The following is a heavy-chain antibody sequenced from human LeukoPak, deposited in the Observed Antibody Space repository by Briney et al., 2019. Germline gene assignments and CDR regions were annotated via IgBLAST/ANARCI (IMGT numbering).Heavy chain of an antibody. J-gene: IGHJ5*02. CDR3: ARDGRGFDP. Sequence: PSETLSLTCTVSDGSISSYYWSWIRQPPGKGLEWIGYIYYSGSTNYNPSLKSRVTISVDTSKNQFSLKLSPVTAADTAVYYCARDGRGFDPWGQGTLVTVSS. V-gene: IGHV4-59*01. CDR2: IYYSGST. CDR1: DGSISSYY.